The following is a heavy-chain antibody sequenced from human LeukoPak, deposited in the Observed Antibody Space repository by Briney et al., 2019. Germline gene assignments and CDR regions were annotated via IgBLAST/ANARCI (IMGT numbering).Heavy chain of an antibody. CDR3: ARVRYYGSGEEIDP. J-gene: IGHJ5*02. D-gene: IGHD3-10*01. CDR2: IYHGGNT. CDR1: GGSISSGGYL. V-gene: IGHV4-31*03. Sequence: TLSLTCNVSGGSISSGGYLWSWIRQNPGKGLEWIGYIYHGGNTYYNPSLKSRVTISVDTSKNQFSLKLSSVTAADTAVYYCARVRYYGSGEEIDPWGQGTLVTVSS.